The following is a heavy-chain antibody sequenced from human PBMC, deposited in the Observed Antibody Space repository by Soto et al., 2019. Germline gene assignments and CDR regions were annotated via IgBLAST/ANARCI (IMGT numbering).Heavy chain of an antibody. J-gene: IGHJ5*02. CDR2: INSDGRRA. CDR1: GFSVSSTW. CDR3: TSDWYDDASGQLDA. Sequence: EVQLVESGGGLVQPGGALRLSCAASGFSVSSTWMPWFLQAPGKGLVWVSRINSDGRRAAYAESVKGRSTISRDNAKNTWLLPTNSLTAENTAAYYCTSDWYDDASGQLDAWGQGTLVTVSS. D-gene: IGHD3-22*01. V-gene: IGHV3-74*01.